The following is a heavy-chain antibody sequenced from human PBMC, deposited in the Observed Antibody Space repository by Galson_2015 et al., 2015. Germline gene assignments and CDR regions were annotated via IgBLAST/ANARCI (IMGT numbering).Heavy chain of an antibody. J-gene: IGHJ5*02. CDR2: IKQDGGGK. D-gene: IGHD3-22*01. CDR3: AGCYYDISGYFSGFDP. Sequence: SLRLSCAASGFTFSLYWMSWVRQAPGKGLEWVANIKQDGGGKYYVDSVKGRFTISRDNAKKSLYLQMNSLRAEDTSVYYCAGCYYDISGYFSGFDPWGQGTLVTVSS. CDR1: GFTFSLYW. V-gene: IGHV3-7*01.